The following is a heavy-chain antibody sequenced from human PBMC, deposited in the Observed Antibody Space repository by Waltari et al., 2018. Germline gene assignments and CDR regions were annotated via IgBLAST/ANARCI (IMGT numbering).Heavy chain of an antibody. D-gene: IGHD6-6*01. V-gene: IGHV4-39*07. J-gene: IGHJ3*02. CDR3: ARAWVGSSADAFDI. CDR1: GGSISSSSYY. CDR2: IYYSGST. Sequence: QLQLQESGPGLVKPSETLSLTCTVSGGSISSSSYYWGWIRQPPGKGLEWIGSIYYSGSTYYNPSLKSRVTISVDTSKNQFSLKLSSVTAADTVVYYCARAWVGSSADAFDIWGQGTMVTVSS.